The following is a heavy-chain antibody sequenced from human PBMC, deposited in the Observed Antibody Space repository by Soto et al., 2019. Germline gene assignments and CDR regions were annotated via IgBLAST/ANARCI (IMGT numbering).Heavy chain of an antibody. CDR2: ISYDGSNK. D-gene: IGHD2-2*01. CDR1: GFTFSSYA. CDR3: ARPLWRDGCNGGYFDL. J-gene: IGHJ2*01. V-gene: IGHV3-30-3*01. Sequence: QVQLVESGGGVVQPGRSLRLSCAASGFTFSSYAMHWVRQAPGKGLEWVAVISYDGSNKYYADSVKGRFTISRDNSKNALYLQMSSLRAEDTAVYCCARPLWRDGCNGGYFDLWGRGTLVTVSS.